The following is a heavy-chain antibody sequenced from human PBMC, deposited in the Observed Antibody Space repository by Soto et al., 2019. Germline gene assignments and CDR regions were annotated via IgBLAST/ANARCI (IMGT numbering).Heavy chain of an antibody. Sequence: PGESLKISCKGSGYSFTSYWIGWVRQMPGKGLEWMGIIYPGDSDTRYSPSFQGQVTISADKSISTAYLQWSSLKASDTAMYYCARLPDSFYYYYGMDVWGQGTTVTVSS. CDR1: GYSFTSYW. J-gene: IGHJ6*02. CDR2: IYPGDSDT. CDR3: ARLPDSFYYYYGMDV. V-gene: IGHV5-51*01. D-gene: IGHD2-15*01.